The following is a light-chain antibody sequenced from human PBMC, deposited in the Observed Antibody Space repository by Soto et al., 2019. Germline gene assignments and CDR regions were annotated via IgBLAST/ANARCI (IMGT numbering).Light chain of an antibody. V-gene: IGKV1-39*01. Sequence: DIQMTQSPSSLSASVGDRVTITCRASESIARHLNWYQQRQGKAPKLLIYAASTLKNGVPYRFRGVGSGTDFTLTISNLQPEDFSTYYCQQTYSTLSITFGQGTRLEIK. J-gene: IGKJ5*01. CDR1: ESIARH. CDR3: QQTYSTLSIT. CDR2: AAS.